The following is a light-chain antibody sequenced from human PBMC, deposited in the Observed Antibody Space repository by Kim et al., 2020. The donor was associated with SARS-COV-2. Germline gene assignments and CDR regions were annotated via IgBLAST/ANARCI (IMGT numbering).Light chain of an antibody. Sequence: EIVLTQSPGTLSLSPGERATLSCRASQSVYSNYLAWYLQKPGQAPRLLIYGASSRATGIPDRFSGSGSGTDFTLTINRLQPDDFAVYYCQKYGSSWTFGQGTTVDIK. J-gene: IGKJ1*01. V-gene: IGKV3-20*01. CDR3: QKYGSSWT. CDR1: QSVYSNY. CDR2: GAS.